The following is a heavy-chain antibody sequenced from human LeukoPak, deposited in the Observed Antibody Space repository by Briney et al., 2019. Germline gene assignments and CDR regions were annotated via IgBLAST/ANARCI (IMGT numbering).Heavy chain of an antibody. Sequence: SETLSLTCSVSGGSISGYYWSWLRQPPGRGLEWIGYFYYSGSTTYNPSLKGRVTISVDTSENHSSLKLSSVTAADTAVYYCARGPNSGYGRFDYWGQGTLVTVSS. CDR3: ARGPNSGYGRFDY. D-gene: IGHD5-12*01. J-gene: IGHJ4*02. V-gene: IGHV4-59*01. CDR2: FYYSGST. CDR1: GGSISGYY.